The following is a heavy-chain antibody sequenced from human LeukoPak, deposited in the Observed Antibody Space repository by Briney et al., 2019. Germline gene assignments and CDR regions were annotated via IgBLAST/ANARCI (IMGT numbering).Heavy chain of an antibody. CDR3: ARDKSAYDSSGYV. Sequence: RTGGSLRLSCAASGFTFSSYAMSWVRQAPGKGLEWVSAISGSGGSTYYADSVKGRFTISRDNAENSLYLQMNSLRAEDTAVYYCARDKSAYDSSGYVWGQGTLVTVSS. V-gene: IGHV3-23*01. CDR2: ISGSGGST. J-gene: IGHJ4*02. CDR1: GFTFSSYA. D-gene: IGHD3-22*01.